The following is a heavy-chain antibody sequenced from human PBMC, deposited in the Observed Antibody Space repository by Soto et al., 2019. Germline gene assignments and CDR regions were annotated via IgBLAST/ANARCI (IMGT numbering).Heavy chain of an antibody. CDR2: IYHSGST. J-gene: IGHJ4*02. Sequence: SETLSLTCTVSGASINDYFWSWVRQPPGKGLEWIGYIYHSGSTNYNPSLKSRVTISTDTSKSQFSLNLSSVTAADTAVYYCVRHHGWWLPQEWGKGILVT. CDR1: GASINDYF. CDR3: VRHHGWWLPQE. D-gene: IGHD2-15*01. V-gene: IGHV4-59*08.